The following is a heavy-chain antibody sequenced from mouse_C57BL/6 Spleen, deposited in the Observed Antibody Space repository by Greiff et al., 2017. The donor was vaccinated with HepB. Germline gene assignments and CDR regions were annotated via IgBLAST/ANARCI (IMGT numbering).Heavy chain of an antibody. Sequence: VQLQQSGPGLVKPSQSLSLTCSVTGYSITSGYYWNWIRQFPGNKLEWMGYISYDGSNNYNPSLKNRISITRDTSKNQFFLKLNSVTTEDTATYYCARDREDYGSSYFFAYWGQGTLVTVSA. CDR3: ARDREDYGSSYFFAY. D-gene: IGHD1-1*01. CDR1: GYSITSGYY. V-gene: IGHV3-6*01. CDR2: ISYDGSN. J-gene: IGHJ3*01.